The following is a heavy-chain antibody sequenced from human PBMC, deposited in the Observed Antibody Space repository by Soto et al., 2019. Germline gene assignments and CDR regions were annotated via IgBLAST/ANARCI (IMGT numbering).Heavy chain of an antibody. Sequence: QVQLVQSGAEVKKPGASVKVSCKASGYTFTGYYMHWVRQAPGQGLEWMGWINPNSGGTNYAQKFQGWVTMTRDTSISTAYMELSRLRSDDTAVYYCARYYYDSSGYYEGWFDPWGQGTLVTVSS. J-gene: IGHJ5*02. CDR2: INPNSGGT. V-gene: IGHV1-2*04. D-gene: IGHD3-22*01. CDR1: GYTFTGYY. CDR3: ARYYYDSSGYYEGWFDP.